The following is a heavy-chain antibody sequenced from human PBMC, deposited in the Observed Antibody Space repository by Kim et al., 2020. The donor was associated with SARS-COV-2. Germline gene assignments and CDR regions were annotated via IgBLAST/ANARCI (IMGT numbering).Heavy chain of an antibody. D-gene: IGHD6-6*01. CDR1: GGTFSSYA. V-gene: IGHV1-69*13. CDR3: ARGGGRIAARQHYYYYGMDV. J-gene: IGHJ6*02. Sequence: SVKVSCKASGGTFSSYAISWVRQAPGQGLEWMGGIIPIFGTANYAQKFQGRVTITADESTSTAYMELSSLRSEDTAVYYCARGGGRIAARQHYYYYGMDVWGQGTTVTVSS. CDR2: IIPIFGTA.